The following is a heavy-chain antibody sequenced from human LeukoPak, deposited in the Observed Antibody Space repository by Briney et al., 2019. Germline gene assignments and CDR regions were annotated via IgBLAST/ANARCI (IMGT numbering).Heavy chain of an antibody. V-gene: IGHV3-7*01. Sequence: GGSLRLSCAASGFTFNRYWMSWVRLAPGKGPEWVANIKEDGREKYCVDPVKGRFNISRDNAKNSLYLQMNSLRAEDTALYYCVKDAGTAWGQGTLVTVST. CDR2: IKEDGREK. CDR3: VKDAGTA. D-gene: IGHD2-8*02. CDR1: GFTFNRYW. J-gene: IGHJ5*02.